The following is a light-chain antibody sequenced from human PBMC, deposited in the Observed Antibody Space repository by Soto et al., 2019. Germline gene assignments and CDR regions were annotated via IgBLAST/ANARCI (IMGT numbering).Light chain of an antibody. V-gene: IGLV2-14*01. CDR3: SSYTSSNTLVV. CDR2: EVT. Sequence: QSALTQPASVSGSPGQSIAISCTGTSSDIGGYNYVSWYQHHPGKAPKLMIYEVTNRPSGVSNRFSGSKSGNTASLTISGLQAEDEANYYCSSYTSSNTLVVFGAGTKVTVL. CDR1: SSDIGGYNY. J-gene: IGLJ2*01.